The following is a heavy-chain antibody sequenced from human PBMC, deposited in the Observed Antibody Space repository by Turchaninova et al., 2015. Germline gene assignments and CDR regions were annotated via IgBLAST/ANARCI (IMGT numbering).Heavy chain of an antibody. V-gene: IGHV4-39*07. CDR3: ARDSLGIGRLNYFDS. CDR1: GGSISSSSYY. D-gene: IGHD7-27*01. J-gene: IGHJ4*02. Sequence: QLQLQESGPGLVKPSETLSLTCTVSGGSISSSSYYRGWIRRPPGKGMEWIGGIYSRGTTYYNPAHKSRVTISVDTSNNQFSLKLSSVTAADTAVYYCARDSLGIGRLNYFDSWGQGTLVTVSS. CDR2: IYSRGTT.